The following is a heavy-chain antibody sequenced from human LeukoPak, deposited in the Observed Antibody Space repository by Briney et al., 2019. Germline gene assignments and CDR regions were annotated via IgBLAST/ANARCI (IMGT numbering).Heavy chain of an antibody. V-gene: IGHV3-23*01. J-gene: IGHJ4*02. D-gene: IGHD1-7*01. CDR1: GFTFTSYS. CDR2: TSDRGDYT. Sequence: GGFLRLSCAASGFTFTSYSMSWVRQAPGKGLEWVSGTSDRGDYTYYADSVKGRFTISRDSSKNTLFLQMNSLRAEDTALYFCARKAQYNGHYPLDYWGQGTLVTVSS. CDR3: ARKAQYNGHYPLDY.